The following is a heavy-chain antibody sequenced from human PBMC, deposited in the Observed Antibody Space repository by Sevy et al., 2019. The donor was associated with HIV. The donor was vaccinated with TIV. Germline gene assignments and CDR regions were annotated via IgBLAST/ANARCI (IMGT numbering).Heavy chain of an antibody. Sequence: GGSLRLSCAASGFTFSNYWMSWVRQAPGKGLEWVANIKRDGSEKYYVASVKGRFTISRDNAKNSLHLQMNSLRAEDTAVYYCAIDCSSTKCLWGLDVWGQGTTVTVSS. CDR3: AIDCSSTKCLWGLDV. J-gene: IGHJ6*02. CDR1: GFTFSNYW. V-gene: IGHV3-7*03. D-gene: IGHD2-2*01. CDR2: IKRDGSEK.